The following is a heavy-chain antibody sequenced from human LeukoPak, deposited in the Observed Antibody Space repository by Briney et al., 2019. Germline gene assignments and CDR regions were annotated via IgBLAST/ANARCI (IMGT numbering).Heavy chain of an antibody. CDR1: GFAFSSYW. CDR3: ARATSKGGLDI. Sequence: GGSLRLSCAAYGFAFSSYWMNWVRQAPGRGLVWVSRINSDGYSISYADSVKGRFIISRDNAKNTLYLQMNSLRAEDTAVYYCARATSKGGLDIWGQGTVVTISS. V-gene: IGHV3-74*01. CDR2: INSDGYSI. D-gene: IGHD2-15*01. J-gene: IGHJ3*02.